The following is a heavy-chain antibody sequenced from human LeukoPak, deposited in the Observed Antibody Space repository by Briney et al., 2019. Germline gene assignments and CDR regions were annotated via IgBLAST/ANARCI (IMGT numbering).Heavy chain of an antibody. V-gene: IGHV1-2*02. CDR1: GYTFTGYY. Sequence: ASVKVSCKASGYTFTGYYMHWVRQAPGQGLEWMGWINPNSGGTNYAQKFQGRVTMTRDTSISTAYMELSRLRSDVTAVYYCARGYEKTGYVGSPDYWGQGTLVTVSS. J-gene: IGHJ4*02. D-gene: IGHD5-18*01. CDR3: ARGYEKTGYVGSPDY. CDR2: INPNSGGT.